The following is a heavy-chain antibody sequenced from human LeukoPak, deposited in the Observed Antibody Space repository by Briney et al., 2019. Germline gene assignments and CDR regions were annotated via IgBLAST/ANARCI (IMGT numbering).Heavy chain of an antibody. V-gene: IGHV3-21*01. Sequence: GGSLRLSCAASGFTFSSYTMDWVRQAPGKGLEWVSSIRSSSSYIYYADSVKGRFTISRDNAKNSLYLQMNSLRAEDTAVYYCASSGSYYWSFDYWGQGTLVTVSS. CDR2: IRSSSSYI. CDR3: ASSGSYYWSFDY. CDR1: GFTFSSYT. J-gene: IGHJ4*02. D-gene: IGHD1-26*01.